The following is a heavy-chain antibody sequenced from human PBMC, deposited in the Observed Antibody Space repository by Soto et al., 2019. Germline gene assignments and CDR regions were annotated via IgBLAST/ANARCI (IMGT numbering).Heavy chain of an antibody. J-gene: IGHJ4*02. CDR3: ACWGIWFGELGDY. D-gene: IGHD3-10*01. Sequence: QVQLVESGGGVVQPGRSLRLSCAASGFTFSDYGMHWVRQAPGKGLEWVAVISYDGSDKYYADSVKGRFTISGDNSKNSLYLQMNSLRAEDTAVYYCACWGIWFGELGDYSGQGTLVTVSS. CDR1: GFTFSDYG. CDR2: ISYDGSDK. V-gene: IGHV3-30*03.